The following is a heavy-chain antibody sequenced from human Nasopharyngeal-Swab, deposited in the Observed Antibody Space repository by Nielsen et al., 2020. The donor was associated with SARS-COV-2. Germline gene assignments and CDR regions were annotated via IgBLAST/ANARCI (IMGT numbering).Heavy chain of an antibody. CDR2: MNPNSGNT. Sequence: ASVKVSCKASGYNFTTYDFNWVRQATGQGLEWMGWMNPNSGNTGYAQKLQGRVTMTTDTSTSTAYMELRSLRSDDTAVYYCARDPYYDSSGPRFDYWGQGTLVTVSS. D-gene: IGHD3-22*01. CDR1: GYNFTTYD. V-gene: IGHV1-8*01. J-gene: IGHJ4*02. CDR3: ARDPYYDSSGPRFDY.